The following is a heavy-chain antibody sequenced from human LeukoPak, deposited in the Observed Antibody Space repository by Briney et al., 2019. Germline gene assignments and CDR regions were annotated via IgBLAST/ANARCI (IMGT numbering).Heavy chain of an antibody. J-gene: IGHJ4*02. D-gene: IGHD4-11*01. CDR3: AKAFDYNGLRGEGGSFDC. CDR1: GFNFIKND. V-gene: IGHV3-13*01. CDR2: IGVGGDT. Sequence: GGSLRLSCVASGFNFIKNDMHWVRQTTERRLEWVSAIGVGGDTYYADPVKGRFTISRDNGKSSVYLQMNSLRAGDTAVYFCAKAFDYNGLRGEGGSFDCWGQGALVTVSS.